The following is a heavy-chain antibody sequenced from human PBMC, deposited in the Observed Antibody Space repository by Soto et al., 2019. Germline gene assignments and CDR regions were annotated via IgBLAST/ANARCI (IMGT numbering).Heavy chain of an antibody. Sequence: SQTLSLTCAISGDSVSSNSAAWNWIRQSPSRGLEWLGRTYYRSKWYIDYAVSVKSRISINPDTSKNQFSLQLNSVTPDDTAVYYCARDKGYLLYNWFDPWGQGTPVPVSS. J-gene: IGHJ5*02. CDR2: TYYRSKWYI. V-gene: IGHV6-1*01. CDR1: GDSVSSNSAA. D-gene: IGHD3-10*01. CDR3: ARDKGYLLYNWFDP.